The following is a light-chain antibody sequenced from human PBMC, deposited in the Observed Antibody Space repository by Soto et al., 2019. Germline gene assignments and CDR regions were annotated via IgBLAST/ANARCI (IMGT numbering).Light chain of an antibody. Sequence: DIQMTQSPSSLSASVGDRVTITCRASQSISRYLNWYQHKTGKAPKLLIYAASSLQSGAPSRFSGSGSGTNFTLTISSLQPEDFATYYCQQSYSTPWTFGQGTKVEIK. V-gene: IGKV1-39*01. CDR1: QSISRY. CDR3: QQSYSTPWT. CDR2: AAS. J-gene: IGKJ1*01.